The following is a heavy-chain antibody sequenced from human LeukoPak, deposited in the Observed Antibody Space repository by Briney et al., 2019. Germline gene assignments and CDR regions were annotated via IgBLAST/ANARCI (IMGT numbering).Heavy chain of an antibody. D-gene: IGHD4-17*01. J-gene: IGHJ6*03. V-gene: IGHV3-23*01. Sequence: PGGSLRLSCAASGSTFTFYARRWVRQAAGKGLGWVSVISGSGGSTYYADSVKGRFTISSDHSKNTLYLQMDSLRAEDTAVYYCAKWDGDLYYYYYMDVWGKGTTVTVSS. CDR1: GSTFTFYA. CDR2: ISGSGGST. CDR3: AKWDGDLYYYYYMDV.